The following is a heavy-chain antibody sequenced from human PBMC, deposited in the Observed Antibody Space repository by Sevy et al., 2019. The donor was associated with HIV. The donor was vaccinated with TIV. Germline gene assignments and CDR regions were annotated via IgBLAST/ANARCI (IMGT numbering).Heavy chain of an antibody. CDR3: ARGRSAVATYYTWSTVAGYYFDY. D-gene: IGHD6-19*01. CDR1: GDSISSGANY. Sequence: SETLSLTCTVSGDSISSGANYWGWIRQDPVKGLEWIGYIHDSGSTYDNPSLKSRITMSVDTSKNQFSLKLRSVTAADTAVYYCARGRSAVATYYTWSTVAGYYFDYWGQGTLVTVSS. J-gene: IGHJ4*02. V-gene: IGHV4-31*03. CDR2: IHDSGST.